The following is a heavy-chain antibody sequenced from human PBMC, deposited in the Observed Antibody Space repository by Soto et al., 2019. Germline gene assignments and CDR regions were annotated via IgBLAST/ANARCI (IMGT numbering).Heavy chain of an antibody. CDR3: ARAGGYSSGWTEGGMDV. CDR2: ISYDGSNK. V-gene: IGHV3-30-3*01. J-gene: IGHJ6*02. D-gene: IGHD6-19*01. CDR1: GFTFSSYA. Sequence: GGSLRLSCAASGFTFSSYAMHWVRQAPGKGLEWVAVISYDGSNKYYADSVKGRFTISRDNSKNTLYLQMNSLRAEDTAVYYCARAGGYSSGWTEGGMDVWGQGTTVTVSS.